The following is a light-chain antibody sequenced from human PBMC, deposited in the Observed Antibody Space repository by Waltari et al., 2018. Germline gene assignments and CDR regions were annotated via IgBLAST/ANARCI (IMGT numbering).Light chain of an antibody. J-gene: IGLJ2*01. CDR1: SSDVGGYNY. Sequence: QSALTQPHPVSGSPGQSINISCTGTSSDVGGYNYVSWYQQHPGKAPKLMIYDVSKRPSGVPDRFSGSKSGNTASLTISGLQAEDEADYYCCSYAGSYTWVFGGGTKLTVL. V-gene: IGLV2-11*01. CDR2: DVS. CDR3: CSYAGSYTWV.